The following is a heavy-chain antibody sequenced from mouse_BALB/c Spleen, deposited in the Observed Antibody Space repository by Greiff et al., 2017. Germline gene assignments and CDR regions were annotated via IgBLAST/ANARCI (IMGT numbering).Heavy chain of an antibody. CDR1: GFTFSSYA. CDR3: ARERARGMDY. Sequence: EVNLVESGGGLVKPGGSLKLSCAASGFTFSSYAMSWVRQSPEKRLEWVAEISSGGSYTYYPDTVTGRFTISRENAKNTLYLEMSSLRSEDTAMYYCARERARGMDYWGQGTSVTVSS. V-gene: IGHV5-9-4*01. D-gene: IGHD3-3*01. J-gene: IGHJ4*01. CDR2: ISSGGSYT.